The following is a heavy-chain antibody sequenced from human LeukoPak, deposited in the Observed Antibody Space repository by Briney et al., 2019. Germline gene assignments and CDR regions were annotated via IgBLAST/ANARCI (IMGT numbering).Heavy chain of an antibody. Sequence: GGSLRLSCAAYGFTFSNFGMNWVRQAPGKGLEWVSAISGSGGSTFSADSVKGRFTISRDNSQNTLYLQMYGLRVEDTAVYFCAKALHFCGGGSCYFDSWGQGTLVSVSS. J-gene: IGHJ4*02. D-gene: IGHD2-21*01. CDR1: GFTFSNFG. CDR2: ISGSGGST. V-gene: IGHV3-23*01. CDR3: AKALHFCGGGSCYFDS.